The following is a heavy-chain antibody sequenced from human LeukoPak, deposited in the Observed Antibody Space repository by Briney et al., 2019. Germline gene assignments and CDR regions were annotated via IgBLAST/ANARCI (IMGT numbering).Heavy chain of an antibody. V-gene: IGHV3-53*01. D-gene: IGHD3-16*01. CDR2: IYSGGST. Sequence: GTLSLTCAVSGGSISSSNWWTWVRQAPGKGLEWVSIIYSGGSTYYADSVKGRFTISRDNSKNTLHLQMKSLRADDTAVYYCGSSPYVWGIDHWGQGTPVTVSS. J-gene: IGHJ4*02. CDR1: GGSISSSNW. CDR3: GSSPYVWGIDH.